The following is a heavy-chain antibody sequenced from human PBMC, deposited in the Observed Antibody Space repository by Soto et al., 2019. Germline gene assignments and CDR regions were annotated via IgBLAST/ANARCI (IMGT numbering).Heavy chain of an antibody. CDR2: IIPIFGTA. Sequence: SVKVSCKASGGTFSSYAISWVRQAPGQGLEWMGGIIPIFGTANYAQKFQGRVTITGDESTSTAYMELSSLRSEDTAVYYCARVLRFLRYYYYMDVWGKGTTVTVSS. CDR1: GGTFSSYA. J-gene: IGHJ6*03. V-gene: IGHV1-69*13. D-gene: IGHD3-3*01. CDR3: ARVLRFLRYYYYMDV.